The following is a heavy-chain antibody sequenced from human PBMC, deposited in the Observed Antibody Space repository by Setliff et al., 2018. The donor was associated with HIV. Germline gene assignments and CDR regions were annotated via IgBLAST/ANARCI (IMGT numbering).Heavy chain of an antibody. J-gene: IGHJ4*02. Sequence: SETLSLTCTVSGGSISGYYWSWIRQAPGKGLEWMGYIYSGGSTNYNPSLKSRVTISEDTSKNQFALKLSSVTAADTAMYYCARWTVGELDHFDSWGQGTPVTVSS. CDR2: IYSGGST. V-gene: IGHV4-4*09. CDR3: ARWTVGELDHFDS. D-gene: IGHD4-17*01. CDR1: GGSISGYY.